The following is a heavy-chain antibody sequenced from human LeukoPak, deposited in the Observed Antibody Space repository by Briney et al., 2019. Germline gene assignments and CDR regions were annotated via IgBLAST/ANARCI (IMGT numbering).Heavy chain of an antibody. J-gene: IGHJ4*02. V-gene: IGHV1-18*01. CDR2: ISAYDGNT. Sequence: ASVKASCKASGYTFTTCGIGWVRQAPGQGLEWMGCISAYDGNTDYAQKFQGRVTMTTDTSTSTAYMELRSLRSDDTAVYYCARDRLDIVTSIIFDFWGQGTPVTVSS. D-gene: IGHD5-12*01. CDR1: GYTFTTCG. CDR3: ARDRLDIVTSIIFDF.